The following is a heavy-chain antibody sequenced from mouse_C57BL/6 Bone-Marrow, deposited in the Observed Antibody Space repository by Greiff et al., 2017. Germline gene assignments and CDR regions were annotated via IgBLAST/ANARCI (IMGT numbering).Heavy chain of an antibody. D-gene: IGHD2-12*01. Sequence: QVQLQQPGAELVRPGSSVKLSCKASGYTFTSYWMDWVKQRPGQGLEWIGNIYPSDSETHYNQKFKDKATLTVDKSSSTAYMQLSSLTSEDSAVYYCAGVYDGTGYFDVWGTGTAVTVSS. J-gene: IGHJ1*03. CDR1: GYTFTSYW. V-gene: IGHV1-61*01. CDR3: AGVYDGTGYFDV. CDR2: IYPSDSET.